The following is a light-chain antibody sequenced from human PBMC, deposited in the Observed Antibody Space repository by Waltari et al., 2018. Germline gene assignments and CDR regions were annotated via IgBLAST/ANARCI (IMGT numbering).Light chain of an antibody. CDR2: DAS. CDR1: QSVSRT. CDR3: QKYGNLPAT. Sequence: EILLTQSPGTLSLSPGDRATLSCRASQSVSRTLAWYQQKPGQAPRLLIYDASSRATGIPDRFSGSGSGTDFSLTISRLEPEDFAVYYCQKYGNLPATFGQGTKVEIK. J-gene: IGKJ1*01. V-gene: IGKV3-20*01.